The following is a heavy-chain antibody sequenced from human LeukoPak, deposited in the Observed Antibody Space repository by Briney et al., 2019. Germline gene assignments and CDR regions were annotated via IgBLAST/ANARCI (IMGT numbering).Heavy chain of an antibody. D-gene: IGHD1-26*01. CDR3: ATDGPGIVGGTDYHYYMYV. CDR1: GVSFSSYA. J-gene: IGHJ6*03. CDR2: ISYDGSNK. V-gene: IGHV3-30-3*01. Sequence: PGRSLRLSCGASGVSFSSYAMHWVRQAPGKGLEWVAVISYDGSNKYYAHSVKGRFTISRENYKNTLYMKMTSLRAADTAVYYCATDGPGIVGGTDYHYYMYVWGKGTTVTASS.